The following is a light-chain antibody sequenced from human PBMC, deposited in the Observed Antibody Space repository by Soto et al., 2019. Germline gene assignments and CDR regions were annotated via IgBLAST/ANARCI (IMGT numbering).Light chain of an antibody. Sequence: EIVLTQSPGTLSFSPGERATLSCWASQNVITNYLAWYQQKPGQAPRLLIYGASRRATGIPDRFSGSGSGTDFTLTISRLEPEDFAVYYCQQYATSTITFGQGTRLEIK. CDR2: GAS. J-gene: IGKJ5*01. CDR3: QQYATSTIT. V-gene: IGKV3-20*01. CDR1: QNVITNY.